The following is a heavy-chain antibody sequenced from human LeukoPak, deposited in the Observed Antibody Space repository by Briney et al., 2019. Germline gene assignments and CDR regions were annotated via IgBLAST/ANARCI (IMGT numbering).Heavy chain of an antibody. V-gene: IGHV3-20*01. CDR3: ARIRRTFGESGPYYYYYMDV. CDR1: GFTFDDYG. Sequence: PGGSLRLSCAASGFTFDDYGMSWVRQAPGKGLEWVSGINWNGGSTGYADSVKGRFTISRDNAKNSLYLQMNSLRAEDTDLYHCARIRRTFGESGPYYYYYMDVWGKGTTVTISS. J-gene: IGHJ6*03. D-gene: IGHD3-10*01. CDR2: INWNGGST.